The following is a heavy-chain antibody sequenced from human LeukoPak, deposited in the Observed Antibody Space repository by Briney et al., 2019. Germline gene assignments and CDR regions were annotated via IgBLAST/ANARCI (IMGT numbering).Heavy chain of an antibody. Sequence: ASVKVSCKASGYTFTGYYMHWVRQAPGQGLEWMGWINPNSGGTNYAQKFQGRVTMTRDTSISTAYMELSRLRSDDTAVYYCARDPIYYDFWSGSYYYYMDVWGKGTTVTVSS. J-gene: IGHJ6*03. CDR3: ARDPIYYDFWSGSYYYYMDV. D-gene: IGHD3-3*01. CDR2: INPNSGGT. V-gene: IGHV1-2*02. CDR1: GYTFTGYY.